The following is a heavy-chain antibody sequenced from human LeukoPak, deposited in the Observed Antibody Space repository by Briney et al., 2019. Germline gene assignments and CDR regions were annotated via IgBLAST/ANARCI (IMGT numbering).Heavy chain of an antibody. D-gene: IGHD3-9*01. J-gene: IGHJ4*02. V-gene: IGHV4-59*01. Sequence: SETLSLTCTVSGGSFSNYYWSWLRQPPGKALEWIGCIYYSGSPNYNPSLKSRVTISIDTSKNRFSLRLSSVTAADTAVYYCAAASDILTGYPFDYWGQGTLVTVSS. CDR2: IYYSGSP. CDR3: AAASDILTGYPFDY. CDR1: GGSFSNYY.